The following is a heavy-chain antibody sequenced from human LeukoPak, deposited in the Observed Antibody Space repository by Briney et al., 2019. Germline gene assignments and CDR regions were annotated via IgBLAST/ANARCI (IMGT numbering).Heavy chain of an antibody. CDR3: AGPAVAGRGYYYYYMDV. D-gene: IGHD6-19*01. CDR1: GGSISSSSYY. CDR2: ICYSGST. J-gene: IGHJ6*03. V-gene: IGHV4-39*07. Sequence: SLETLSLTCTVSGGSISSSSYYWGWIRQPPGKGLEWIGSICYSGSTYYNPSLKSRVTISVDTSKNQFSLKLSSVTAADTAVYYCAGPAVAGRGYYYYYMDVWGKGTPVTVSS.